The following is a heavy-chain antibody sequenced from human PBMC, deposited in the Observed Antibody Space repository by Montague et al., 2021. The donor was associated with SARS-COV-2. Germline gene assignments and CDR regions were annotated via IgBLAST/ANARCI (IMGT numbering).Heavy chain of an antibody. Sequence: TLSLTCTVSGGSISSGSYYWSWIRQPAGKGLEWIGRISISGSTNYNPSLKSRVTISVDTSKNQFSLKLNSVTAADTAVYFCARDSKYCTYTDCRGDAFDIWGQGTMVSVSS. CDR1: GGSISSGSYY. J-gene: IGHJ3*02. CDR2: ISISGST. CDR3: ARDSKYCTYTDCRGDAFDI. V-gene: IGHV4-61*02. D-gene: IGHD2-8*01.